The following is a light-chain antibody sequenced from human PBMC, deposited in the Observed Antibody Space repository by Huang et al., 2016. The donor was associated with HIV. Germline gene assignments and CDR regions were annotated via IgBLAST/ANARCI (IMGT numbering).Light chain of an antibody. J-gene: IGKJ2*01. CDR2: LGS. Sequence: DIVMIQSPLSLPVTPGQPASISCTSSRSLLHSNGYNYLDWYLQKPGQSPQLLSFLGSTRASGVPDRFSGSGSGTYFSLKISRVEAEDVGVYYCMQALHTPYTFGQGTKLEIK. CDR3: MQALHTPYT. V-gene: IGKV2-28*01. CDR1: RSLLHSNGYNY.